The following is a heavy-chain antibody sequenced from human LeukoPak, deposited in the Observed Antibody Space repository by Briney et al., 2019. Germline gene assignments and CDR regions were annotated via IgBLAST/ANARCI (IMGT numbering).Heavy chain of an antibody. Sequence: GGALRVSSAAPGFSFSSYAMSWVRPTPGKGLERVSAISGSGGSTYYAASVKGRFTISRDNSKNTLYLQMNSLRAEDTAVYYCAKDMGYSSSSGDAFDIWGQGTMVTVSS. CDR1: GFSFSSYA. CDR3: AKDMGYSSSSGDAFDI. CDR2: ISGSGGST. V-gene: IGHV3-23*01. J-gene: IGHJ3*02. D-gene: IGHD6-6*01.